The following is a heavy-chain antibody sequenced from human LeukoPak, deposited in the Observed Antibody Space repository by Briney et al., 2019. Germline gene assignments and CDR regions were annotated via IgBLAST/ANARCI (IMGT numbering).Heavy chain of an antibody. Sequence: GSLRLSCAASGFTFSSYSMSWVRQAPGKGLEWVSSISSSSSYIYYADSVKGRFTISRDNAKNSLYLQMNSLRPEDTAVSYCARDVLRFLEWLSPYYYYYGMDVWGQGTTVTVSS. CDR3: ARDVLRFLEWLSPYYYYYGMDV. J-gene: IGHJ6*02. CDR2: ISSSSSYI. V-gene: IGHV3-21*01. D-gene: IGHD3-3*01. CDR1: GFTFSSYS.